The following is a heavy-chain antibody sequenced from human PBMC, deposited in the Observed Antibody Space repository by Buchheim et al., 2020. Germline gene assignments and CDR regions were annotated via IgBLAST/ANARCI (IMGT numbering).Heavy chain of an antibody. J-gene: IGHJ4*02. V-gene: IGHV4-30-4*01. CDR2: IYYSGST. D-gene: IGHD3-10*01. CDR1: GGSISSGDYY. Sequence: QVQLQESGPGLVKPSQTLSLICTVSGGSISSGDYYWSWIRQPPGKVLEWIGYIYYSGSTYYNPSLKSRVTISVDTSKNQFSLKQSTVTAADTAVYYCARRREIPNRITMVRGVPLPSDYWGQGT. CDR3: ARRREIPNRITMVRGVPLPSDY.